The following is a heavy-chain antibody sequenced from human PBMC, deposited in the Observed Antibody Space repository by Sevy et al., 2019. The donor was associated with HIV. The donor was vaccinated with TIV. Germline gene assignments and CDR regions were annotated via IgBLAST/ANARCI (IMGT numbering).Heavy chain of an antibody. CDR2: INPNSGGT. V-gene: IGHV1-2*02. D-gene: IGHD3-22*01. CDR3: ARVRGPYYYDSSGYYPLGYAFDI. CDR1: GYTFTGYY. Sequence: ASVKVSCKAPGYTFTGYYMHWVRQAPGQGLEWMGWINPNSGGTNYAQKFQGRVTMTRDTSISTAYMELSRLRSDDTAVYYCARVRGPYYYDSSGYYPLGYAFDIWGQGTMVTVSS. J-gene: IGHJ3*02.